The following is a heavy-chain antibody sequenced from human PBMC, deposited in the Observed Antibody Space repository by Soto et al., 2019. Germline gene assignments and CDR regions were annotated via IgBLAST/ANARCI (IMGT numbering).Heavy chain of an antibody. V-gene: IGHV4-38-2*01. CDR2: IYHSGST. J-gene: IGHJ6*02. CDR1: GYSIRSGYY. D-gene: IGHD3-10*01. Sequence: PSETLSLTCAISGYSIRSGYYWGWIRQPPGKGLEWIGSIYHSGSTYYNPSLQSRVTISLDTSKNQFSLKLSSVTAADTAVYYCARVGGYGMDVWGQGTTVTVSS. CDR3: ARVGGYGMDV.